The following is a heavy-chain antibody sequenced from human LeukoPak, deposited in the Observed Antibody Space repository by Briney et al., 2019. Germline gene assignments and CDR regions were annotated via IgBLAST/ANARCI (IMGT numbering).Heavy chain of an antibody. CDR3: ARRVGSSWFGEDWYFDL. J-gene: IGHJ2*01. Sequence: GESLKISCKGSGYSFTYYWIAWVRRMPGKGLEWMGIIYPDDSDTRYSPSFEGQVTISVDKSISTAYLQWSSLKASDTALYYCARRVGSSWFGEDWYFDLWGRGTPVTVSS. D-gene: IGHD6-13*01. CDR1: GYSFTYYW. V-gene: IGHV5-51*01. CDR2: IYPDDSDT.